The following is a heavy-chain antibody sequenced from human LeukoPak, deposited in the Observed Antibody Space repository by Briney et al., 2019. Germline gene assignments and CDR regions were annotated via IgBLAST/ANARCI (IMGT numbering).Heavy chain of an antibody. Sequence: ASVRVSCKASGYTFTSYYMHWVRQAPGQGLEWMGIINPSGGSTSCAQKFQGRVTMTRDTSTSTVYMELSSLRSEDTAVYYCARETRYSSGWSAGAFDIWGQGTMVTVSS. CDR1: GYTFTSYY. V-gene: IGHV1-46*01. CDR2: INPSGGST. CDR3: ARETRYSSGWSAGAFDI. D-gene: IGHD6-19*01. J-gene: IGHJ3*02.